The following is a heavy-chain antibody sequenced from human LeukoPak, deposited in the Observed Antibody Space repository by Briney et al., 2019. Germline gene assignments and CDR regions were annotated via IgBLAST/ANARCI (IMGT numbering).Heavy chain of an antibody. Sequence: GASVKVSCKASGYTFTSYGISWVRQAPGQGLEWMGWISAYNGNTNYAQKLQGRVTMTTDTSTSTAYMELRSLRSDDTAVYYCARDPAHIPAAIQDAFDIWGQGTMVTVSS. CDR2: ISAYNGNT. CDR3: ARDPAHIPAAIQDAFDI. J-gene: IGHJ3*02. D-gene: IGHD2-2*02. V-gene: IGHV1-18*01. CDR1: GYTFTSYG.